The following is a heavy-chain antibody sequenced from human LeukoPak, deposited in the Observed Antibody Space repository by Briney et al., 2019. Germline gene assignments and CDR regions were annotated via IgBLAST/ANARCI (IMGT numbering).Heavy chain of an antibody. V-gene: IGHV3-48*01. D-gene: IGHD3-22*01. Sequence: GGSLRLSCAASGFTFSSYSMNWVRQAPGKGLEWVSYNSSSSSTIYYADSVKGRFTISRDNAKNSLYLQMNSLRAEDTAVYYCARGNYYDSSGYYGYWGQGTLVTVSS. J-gene: IGHJ4*02. CDR3: ARGNYYDSSGYYGY. CDR2: NSSSSSTI. CDR1: GFTFSSYS.